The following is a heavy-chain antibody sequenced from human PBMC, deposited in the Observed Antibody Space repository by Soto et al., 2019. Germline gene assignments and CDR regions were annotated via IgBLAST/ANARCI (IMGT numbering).Heavy chain of an antibody. Sequence: ASVKVSCKASGYPFTRSDINWVRQAPGQGLEWIGWMSTSSGMTGNAQKFQGRVTMTRDTSISTAYLELSSLRSEDTAIYYCARVEAVAGIYNYHGLDVWGQGTAVTVSS. CDR2: MSTSSGMT. CDR3: ARVEAVAGIYNYHGLDV. D-gene: IGHD6-19*01. CDR1: GYPFTRSD. V-gene: IGHV1-8*01. J-gene: IGHJ6*02.